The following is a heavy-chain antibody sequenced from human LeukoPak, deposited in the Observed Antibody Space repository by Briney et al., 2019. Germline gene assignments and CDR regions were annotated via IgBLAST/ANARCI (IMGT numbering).Heavy chain of an antibody. CDR2: INPNSGGT. CDR3: ARDVPGVVGATTISENWFDP. V-gene: IGHV1-2*02. Sequence: ASVKVPCKASGYTFTGYYMHWVRQAPGQGLEWMGWINPNSGGTNYAQKFQGRVTMTRDTSISTAYMELSRLRSDDTAVYYCARDVPGVVGATTISENWFDPWGQGTLVTVSS. D-gene: IGHD1-26*01. J-gene: IGHJ5*02. CDR1: GYTFTGYY.